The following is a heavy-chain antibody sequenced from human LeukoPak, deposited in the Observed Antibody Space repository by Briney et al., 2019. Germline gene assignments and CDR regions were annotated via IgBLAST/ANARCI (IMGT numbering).Heavy chain of an antibody. V-gene: IGHV3-21*01. CDR2: ISSSSYI. Sequence: GGSLRLSCAASGFTFSSYSMNWVRQAPGKGLEWVSSISSSSYIYYADSVKGRFTISRDNAKNSLYLQMNSLRAEDTAVYYCARDLGPSGYYYGMDVWGQGTTVTVSS. CDR3: ARDLGPSGYYYGMDV. J-gene: IGHJ6*02. CDR1: GFTFSSYS.